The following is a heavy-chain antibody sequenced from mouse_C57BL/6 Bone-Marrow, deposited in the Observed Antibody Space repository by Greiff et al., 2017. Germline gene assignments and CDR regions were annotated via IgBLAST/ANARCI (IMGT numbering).Heavy chain of an antibody. V-gene: IGHV1-72*01. D-gene: IGHD1-1*01. CDR1: GYTFTSYW. CDR3: ARLHYGSSYRWYFDV. Sequence: QVQLQQSGAELVKPGASVKLSCKASGYTFTSYWMHWVKQRPGRGLEWIGRIDPNSGGTKYNEKFKSKATLTVDKPSSTAYMQLSSLTSEASAVYYCARLHYGSSYRWYFDVWGTGTTVTVSS. CDR2: IDPNSGGT. J-gene: IGHJ1*03.